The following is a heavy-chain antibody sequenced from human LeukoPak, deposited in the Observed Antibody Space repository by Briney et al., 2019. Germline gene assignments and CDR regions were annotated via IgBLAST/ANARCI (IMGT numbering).Heavy chain of an antibody. CDR3: ARPRIAARLIDAFDI. V-gene: IGHV3-48*01. CDR2: ISSSSSTI. J-gene: IGHJ3*02. D-gene: IGHD6-6*01. CDR1: GFTFSSYS. Sequence: GGSLRLSCAASGFTFSSYSMNWVRQAPGKGLEWVSYISSSSSTIYYADSVKGRFTISRDNAKNSLYLQMNSLRAEDTAVYYCARPRIAARLIDAFDIWGQGTMVTVSS.